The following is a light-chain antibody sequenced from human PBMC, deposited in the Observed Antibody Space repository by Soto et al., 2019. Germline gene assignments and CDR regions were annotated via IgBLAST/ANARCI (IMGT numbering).Light chain of an antibody. J-gene: IGKJ2*01. CDR1: QNIRSNY. CDR2: GAS. V-gene: IGKV3-20*01. CDR3: QQYGSSPRT. Sequence: EIVLTQSPGTLSLSPGERATLSCRASQNIRSNYLAWYQQKPGQAPRLLIYGASNRATGIPDRFSGSGSGTDFTLTVSRLEPEDVAVYYCQQYGSSPRTFGQGTKLEIK.